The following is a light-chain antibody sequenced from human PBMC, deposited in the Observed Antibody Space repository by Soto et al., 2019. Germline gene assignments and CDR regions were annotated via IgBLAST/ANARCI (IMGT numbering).Light chain of an antibody. Sequence: QSALTQPASVPGSPGQSIAISCTGTSSDVGLYNYVSWYQQHPDKVPKLIIYDVTNRPSGVSDRFSGSKSGNTASLTISGLQADDEADYYCSPFTTSSTYVFGTGTKVT. V-gene: IGLV2-14*01. CDR2: DVT. CDR3: SPFTTSSTYV. CDR1: SSDVGLYNY. J-gene: IGLJ1*01.